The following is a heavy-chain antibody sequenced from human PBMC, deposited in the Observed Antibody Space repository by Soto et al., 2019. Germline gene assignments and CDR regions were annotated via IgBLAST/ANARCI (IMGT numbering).Heavy chain of an antibody. CDR2: IYYHGNT. CDR3: VRLDGFSTGWIYDY. D-gene: IGHD6-19*01. Sequence: SETLSLTCAVSGVPITSRTYSWVLIRQPPGKTLEWIGTIYYHGNTYSNPSLKSRVTISVDTSNNQLSLKLRSVTAADTAVYYCVRLDGFSTGWIYDYSSHGTLDIVSS. J-gene: IGHJ4*01. V-gene: IGHV4-39*01. CDR1: GVPITSRTYS.